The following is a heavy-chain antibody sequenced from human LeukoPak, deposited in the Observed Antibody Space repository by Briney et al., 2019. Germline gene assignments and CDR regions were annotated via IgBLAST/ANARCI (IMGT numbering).Heavy chain of an antibody. D-gene: IGHD3-3*01. J-gene: IGHJ4*02. CDR1: GFTFSSYG. V-gene: IGHV3-30*02. Sequence: PGGSLRLSCAASGFTFSSYGMHWVRQAPGKGLEWVAFIRYDGSNKYYADSVKGRFTVSRDNSKNTLSLQMYSLRAEDTAIYYCAKANVFGVLDYFDYWGQGTLVTVSS. CDR2: IRYDGSNK. CDR3: AKANVFGVLDYFDY.